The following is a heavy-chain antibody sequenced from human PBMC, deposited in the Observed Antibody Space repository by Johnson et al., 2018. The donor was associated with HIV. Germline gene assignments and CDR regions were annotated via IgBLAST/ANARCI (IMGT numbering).Heavy chain of an antibody. J-gene: IGHJ3*02. V-gene: IGHV3-9*01. Sequence: VQLVESGGGLVQPGRSLRLSCAASGFTFDDYAMHWVRQAPGKGLEWVSGISWNSGSIGYADSVKGRFTISRDNAKNSLYLQMNSLRAEDTALYYCASTEDAFDIWGQGTMVTVSS. CDR2: ISWNSGSI. CDR1: GFTFDDYA. CDR3: ASTEDAFDI. D-gene: IGHD2-2*01.